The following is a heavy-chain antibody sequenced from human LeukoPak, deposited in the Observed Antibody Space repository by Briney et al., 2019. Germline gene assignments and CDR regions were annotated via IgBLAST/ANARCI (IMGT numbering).Heavy chain of an antibody. Sequence: SETLSLTCTVSGGSISSYYWSWIRQPPGKGLEWIGYIYYSGSTYYNPSLKSRVTISVDTSKNQFSLKLSSVTAADTAVYYCARLGYYYDSSGYYYIDYWGQGTLVTVSS. CDR2: IYYSGST. J-gene: IGHJ4*02. CDR3: ARLGYYYDSSGYYYIDY. V-gene: IGHV4-59*12. D-gene: IGHD3-22*01. CDR1: GGSISSYY.